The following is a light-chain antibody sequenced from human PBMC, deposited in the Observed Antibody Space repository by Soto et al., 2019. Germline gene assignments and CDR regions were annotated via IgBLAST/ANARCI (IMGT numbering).Light chain of an antibody. J-gene: IGKJ1*01. CDR3: QQYNSYS. CDR2: AAS. V-gene: IGKV1-39*01. Sequence: DIKMTQSPSSLSAYVGDRVTITCRASQSISSYLNWYQQKPGKAPKLLIYAASSLQSGVPSRFSGSGSGTDFTLTISSLQPDDFATYYCQQYNSYSFGQGTKVDI. CDR1: QSISSY.